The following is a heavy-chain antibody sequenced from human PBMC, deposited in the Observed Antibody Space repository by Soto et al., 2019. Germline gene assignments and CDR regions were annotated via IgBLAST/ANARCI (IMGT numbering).Heavy chain of an antibody. Sequence: QVQLVQSGAEVKKPGASVKVSCKASGYTFTSYGISWVRQAPGQGLEWMEWISAYNGNTNYAQKLQSRVTMTTDTSTSTAYMELRSLRSDDTAVYYCARAMVRGVIIRRVGWFDPWGQGTLVTVSS. CDR1: GYTFTSYG. CDR3: ARAMVRGVIIRRVGWFDP. CDR2: ISAYNGNT. J-gene: IGHJ5*02. V-gene: IGHV1-18*01. D-gene: IGHD3-10*01.